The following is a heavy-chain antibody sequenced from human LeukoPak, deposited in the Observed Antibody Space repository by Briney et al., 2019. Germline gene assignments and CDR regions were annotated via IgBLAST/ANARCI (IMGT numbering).Heavy chain of an antibody. Sequence: KASETLSLTCTVSGGSMSSYYWSWIRQPPGKGLEWIGYIYYSGSTKYNPPLKSRVTISVDTSKNQFSLKLSSVTAADTAVYYCARGARAGYNLEPFDYWGQGTLLTVSS. CDR1: GGSMSSYY. D-gene: IGHD5-24*01. CDR2: IYYSGST. J-gene: IGHJ4*02. CDR3: ARGARAGYNLEPFDY. V-gene: IGHV4-59*08.